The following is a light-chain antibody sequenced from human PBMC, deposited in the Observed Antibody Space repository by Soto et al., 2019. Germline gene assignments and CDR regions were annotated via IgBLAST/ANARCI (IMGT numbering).Light chain of an antibody. J-gene: IGKJ4*01. CDR2: GAS. CDR3: QQYNNWPLN. CDR1: QSVSSN. Sequence: EIVMTQSPATLSVSPGERATLSCRASQSVSSNLAWYQQKPGQAPRLLIYGASTRATGIPARFSGSGSGTEFTLTISSLQSKDFAVYYCQQYNNWPLNFGGGTKVEIK. V-gene: IGKV3D-15*01.